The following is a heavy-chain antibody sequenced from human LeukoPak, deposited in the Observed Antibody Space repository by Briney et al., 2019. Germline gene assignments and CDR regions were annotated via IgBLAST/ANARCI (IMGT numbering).Heavy chain of an antibody. J-gene: IGHJ4*02. Sequence: SETLSLTCTVSDVSVSSSSYYWAWIRQPPGKGLEWIGSIYYNGRTYYDPSLKSRVTISLDTSKNRFSMKLTSVTAADTAVYYCARHPGCFDYWGQGILVTVSS. V-gene: IGHV4-39*01. CDR1: DVSVSSSSYY. D-gene: IGHD2-8*01. CDR3: ARHPGCFDY. CDR2: IYYNGRT.